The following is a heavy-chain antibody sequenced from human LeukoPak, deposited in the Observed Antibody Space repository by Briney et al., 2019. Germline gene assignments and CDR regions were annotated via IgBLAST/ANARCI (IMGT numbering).Heavy chain of an antibody. CDR2: ISGSGGST. CDR3: AKEEVYYDSSGYSNTFDY. D-gene: IGHD3-22*01. V-gene: IGHV3-23*01. Sequence: PGGSLRLSCAASGFTFSSYAMSWVRQAPGKGLEWVSAISGSGGSTYYADSVKGRFTISRDNSKNTLYLQMNSLRAEDTAVYYCAKEEVYYDSSGYSNTFDYWGQGTLVTVSS. J-gene: IGHJ4*02. CDR1: GFTFSSYA.